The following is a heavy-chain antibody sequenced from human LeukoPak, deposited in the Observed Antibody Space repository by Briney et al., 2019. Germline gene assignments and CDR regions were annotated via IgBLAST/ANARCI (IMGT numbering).Heavy chain of an antibody. J-gene: IGHJ5*02. CDR3: AKDPFDQMLPENWFDP. D-gene: IGHD2-2*01. Sequence: ASVKVSCKASGYTFADYYIHWVRQAPGQGLECVGWMNPNSGDTNYARSFQGRVTMTRDTSISTAYMELSRLRFDDTAVYYCAKDPFDQMLPENWFDPWGQGTLVTVSS. V-gene: IGHV1-2*02. CDR2: MNPNSGDT. CDR1: GYTFADYY.